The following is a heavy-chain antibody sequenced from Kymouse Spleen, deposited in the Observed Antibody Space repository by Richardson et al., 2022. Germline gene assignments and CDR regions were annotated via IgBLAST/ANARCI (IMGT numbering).Heavy chain of an antibody. Sequence: EVQLVESGGGLVKPGGSLRLSCAASGFTFSNAWMSWVRQAPGKGLEWVGRIKSKTDGGTTDYAAPVKGRFTISRDDSKNTLYLQMNSLKTEDTAVYYCTTVLLWFGELLELPPFDYWGQGTLVTVSS. J-gene: IGHJ4*02. D-gene: IGHD3-10*01. CDR3: TTVLLWFGELLELPPFDY. V-gene: IGHV3-15*01. CDR1: GFTFSNAW. CDR2: IKSKTDGGTT.